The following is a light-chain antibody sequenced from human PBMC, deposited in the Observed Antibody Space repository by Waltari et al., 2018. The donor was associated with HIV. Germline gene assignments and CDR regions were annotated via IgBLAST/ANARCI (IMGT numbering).Light chain of an antibody. V-gene: IGLV2-11*01. CDR2: DVS. CDR3: CSYAGSGYV. J-gene: IGLJ1*01. CDR1: SSDVGGSNY. Sequence: QSALTQPRSVSGSPGQSVTISCPGTSSDVGGSNYVSWYQQHPGKAPKLMIYDVSKRPSGVPDRFSGSKSGNTASLSISGLQAEDEADYYCCSYAGSGYVFGTGTKVTVL.